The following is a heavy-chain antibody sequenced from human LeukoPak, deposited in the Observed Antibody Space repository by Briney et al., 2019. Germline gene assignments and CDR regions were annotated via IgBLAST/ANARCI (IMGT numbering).Heavy chain of an antibody. D-gene: IGHD3-22*01. CDR1: GGAFSSYA. Sequence: SVKVSCKASGGAFSSYAISWVRQAPGQGLEWMGGIIPIFGTANYAQKFQGRVTITADESTSTAYMELSSLRSEDTAVYYCARGYYDSSGYFDYWGQGTLVTVSS. CDR2: IIPIFGTA. J-gene: IGHJ4*02. CDR3: ARGYYDSSGYFDY. V-gene: IGHV1-69*01.